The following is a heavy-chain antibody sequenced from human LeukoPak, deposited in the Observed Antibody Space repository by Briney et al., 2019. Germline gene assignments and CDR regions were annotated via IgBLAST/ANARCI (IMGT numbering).Heavy chain of an antibody. J-gene: IGHJ4*02. D-gene: IGHD1-26*01. Sequence: SKTLSLTCAVSGYSISSGYYWGWIRQPPGKGLEWIGSIYHSGSTYYNPSLKSRVTISVDTSKNQFSLKLSSVTAADTAVYYRARGSAGRTDYWGQGTLVTVSS. CDR2: IYHSGST. V-gene: IGHV4-38-2*01. CDR1: GYSISSGYY. CDR3: ARGSAGRTDY.